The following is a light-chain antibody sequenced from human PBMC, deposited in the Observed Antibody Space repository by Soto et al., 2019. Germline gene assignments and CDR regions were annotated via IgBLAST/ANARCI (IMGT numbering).Light chain of an antibody. V-gene: IGKV1-9*01. Sequence: DIQLTQSPSFLSASVGDRVTITCRASQGISSYLAWYQQKPEKAPKLLIHAASTLQSGVPSRFSGRGFKTDSPLTISSLQAEYVATYYCQHHNSFPRFGGGTKVEIK. CDR1: QGISSY. CDR2: AAS. J-gene: IGKJ4*02. CDR3: QHHNSFPR.